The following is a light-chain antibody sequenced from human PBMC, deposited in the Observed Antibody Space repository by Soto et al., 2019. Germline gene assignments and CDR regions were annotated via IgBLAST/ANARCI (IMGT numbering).Light chain of an antibody. CDR2: NAS. CDR1: QSVSSN. CDR3: QQYNNWPGT. J-gene: IGKJ2*02. V-gene: IGKV3-15*01. Sequence: EIVMTQSPATLSVSPGERATLSCRASQSVSSNLAWYQQKPGQAPRLIIYNASTRATGIPARFSGSGSGTEFTLTIGSLQSEDFAVYYCQQYNNWPGTFGQGTKLEIK.